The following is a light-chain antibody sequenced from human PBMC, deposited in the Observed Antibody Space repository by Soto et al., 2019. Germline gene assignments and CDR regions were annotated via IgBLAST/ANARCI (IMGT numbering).Light chain of an antibody. Sequence: SSELTQPPSVSVAPGKTARITCGGNNIGSKSVHWYQQKPGQAPVLVIYYDSDRPSGIPERFSGSNSGNTATLTISRVEAGDEADYYCQVWDSSSDHPNVVFGGGIKLTVL. CDR2: YDS. CDR1: NIGSKS. CDR3: QVWDSSSDHPNVV. V-gene: IGLV3-21*04. J-gene: IGLJ2*01.